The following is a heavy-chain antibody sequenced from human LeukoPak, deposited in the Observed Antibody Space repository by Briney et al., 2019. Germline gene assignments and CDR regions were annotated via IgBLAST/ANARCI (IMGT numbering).Heavy chain of an antibody. CDR1: GFTFSSYA. CDR3: ARDTVTKSSYDY. V-gene: IGHV3-30-3*01. Sequence: GGSLRLSCAASGFTFSSYAMHWVRQAPGKGLEWVAVISYDGSNKYYADSVKGRFTISRDNSKNTLYPQMNSLRAEDTAVYYCARDTVTKSSYDYWGQGTLVTVSS. CDR2: ISYDGSNK. J-gene: IGHJ4*02. D-gene: IGHD4-17*01.